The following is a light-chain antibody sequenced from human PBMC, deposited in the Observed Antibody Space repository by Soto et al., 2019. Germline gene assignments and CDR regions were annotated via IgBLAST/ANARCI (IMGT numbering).Light chain of an antibody. J-gene: IGKJ4*01. V-gene: IGKV4-1*01. CDR2: WAS. Sequence: DILLTQSPDSLAVSLGERATINCKSSQTVLYSSNNKNNLAWYQQKPGQPPKLLIYWASTRESGVPDRISGSGSGTVFTLTISSLQAEDVAVYYCQQYYSTPYTVGGGTKVDI. CDR3: QQYYSTPYT. CDR1: QTVLYSSNNKNN.